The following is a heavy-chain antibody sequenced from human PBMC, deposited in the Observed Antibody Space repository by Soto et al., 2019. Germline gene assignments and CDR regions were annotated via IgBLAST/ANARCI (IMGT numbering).Heavy chain of an antibody. CDR1: GFTFSNAW. J-gene: IGHJ4*02. D-gene: IGHD5-12*01. V-gene: IGHV3-15*01. CDR2: IKSKTDGGTT. CDR3: TTDPYIPLYSGYDYFDY. Sequence: GGSLRLSCAASGFTFSNAWMSWVRQAPGKGLEWVGRIKSKTDGGTTDYAAPVKGRFTISRDDSKNTLYLQMNSLKTEDTAVDYCTTDPYIPLYSGYDYFDYGGQGTLVTVSS.